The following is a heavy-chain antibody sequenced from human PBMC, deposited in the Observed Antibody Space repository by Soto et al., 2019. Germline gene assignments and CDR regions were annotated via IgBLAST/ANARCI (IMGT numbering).Heavy chain of an antibody. V-gene: IGHV3-48*01. CDR1: GFTFSSYS. D-gene: IGHD2-15*01. CDR3: ARDAKSYCSGGSRYYVYFDY. CDR2: ISSSSSTI. J-gene: IGHJ4*02. Sequence: EVQLVESGGGLVQPGGSLRLSCEASGFTFSSYSMNWVRQAPGKGLEWVSYISSSSSTIYYANSVKGRFTISRDNAKNSLDLQKNSLGAEDTAVYYCARDAKSYCSGGSRYYVYFDYWGQGTLVTVFS.